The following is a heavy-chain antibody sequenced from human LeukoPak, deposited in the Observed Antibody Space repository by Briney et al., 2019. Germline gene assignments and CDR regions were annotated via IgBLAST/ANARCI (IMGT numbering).Heavy chain of an antibody. J-gene: IGHJ4*02. CDR1: GGSISSYY. D-gene: IGHD2-15*01. CDR3: AREGYCSGGSCYPIHYFDY. V-gene: IGHV4-59*01. Sequence: SETLSLTCTVSGGSISSYYWSWIRQPPGKGLEWIGYIYSSGSTNYNPSLKSRVTMSVDTSKNQFSLKVSSVTAADTAVYYCAREGYCSGGSCYPIHYFDYWGQGTLVTVSS. CDR2: IYSSGST.